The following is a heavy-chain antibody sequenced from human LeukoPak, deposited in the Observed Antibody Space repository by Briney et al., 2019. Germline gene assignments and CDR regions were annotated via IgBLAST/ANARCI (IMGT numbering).Heavy chain of an antibody. Sequence: ASVKVSCRASGYTFTAYYIHWLRQAPGQGLEWIGRINPNSDYTDYAQNFQGRVTMTRDTSISTAYMEVRRLRSDDTAVYYCARVSYGNDATPFDYWGQGTLVTVSS. D-gene: IGHD3-16*01. J-gene: IGHJ4*02. CDR2: INPNSDYT. CDR1: GYTFTAYY. CDR3: ARVSYGNDATPFDY. V-gene: IGHV1-2*06.